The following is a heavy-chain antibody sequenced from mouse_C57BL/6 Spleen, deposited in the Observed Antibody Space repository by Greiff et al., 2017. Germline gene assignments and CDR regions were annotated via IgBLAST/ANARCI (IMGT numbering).Heavy chain of an antibody. CDR1: GYTFTSYW. Sequence: QVQLQQPGAELVKPGASVKLSCKASGYTFTSYWMHWVKQRPGQGLEWIGMIHPNSGSTNYNEKFKSKATLTVDKSSSTAYMQLSSLTSEDSAVYYCARSLLLRYFDYWGQGTTLTVSS. J-gene: IGHJ2*01. CDR3: ARSLLLRYFDY. V-gene: IGHV1-64*01. CDR2: IHPNSGST. D-gene: IGHD1-1*01.